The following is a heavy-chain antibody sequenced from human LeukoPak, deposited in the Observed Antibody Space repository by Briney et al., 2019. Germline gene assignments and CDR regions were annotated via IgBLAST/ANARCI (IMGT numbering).Heavy chain of an antibody. CDR3: ARWFGGEFDY. V-gene: IGHV3-64*01. D-gene: IGHD3-10*01. J-gene: IGHJ4*02. CDR2: ITSNGGST. Sequence: GGSLRLSCAASGFTFGSYTMHWVRRAPGKGLEYVSAITSNGGSTYYANSVKGRFSISRDNSKNTLYLQMGSLSAEDMAVYYCARWFGGEFDYWGQGTLVTVSS. CDR1: GFTFGSYT.